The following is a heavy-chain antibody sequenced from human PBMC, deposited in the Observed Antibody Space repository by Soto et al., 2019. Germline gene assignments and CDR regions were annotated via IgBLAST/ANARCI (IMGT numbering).Heavy chain of an antibody. CDR3: ARDPTYGGDAFDI. V-gene: IGHV1-18*01. J-gene: IGHJ3*02. CDR1: GYTFTIYG. D-gene: IGHD4-17*01. Sequence: ASVKVSCKASGYTFTIYGISLVRHAPGQGLEWMGWISAYNGNTNYAQKLQGRVTMTTDTSTSTAYMELRRLRSDDTAVYYCARDPTYGGDAFDIWGQGTMVTVSS. CDR2: ISAYNGNT.